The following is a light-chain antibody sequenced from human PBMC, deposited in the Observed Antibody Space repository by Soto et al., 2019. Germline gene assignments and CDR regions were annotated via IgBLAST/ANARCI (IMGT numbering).Light chain of an antibody. CDR3: SSYTSSSVV. V-gene: IGLV2-14*01. Sequence: QSVLTQPASVSGSPGQWITISCTGTSSDVGGYNYVSWYQQHPGKAPKLMIYDVSNRPSGVSNRFSGSKSGNTASLTISGLKAEDEADYYCSSYTSSSVVFGGGTKLTVL. J-gene: IGLJ2*01. CDR2: DVS. CDR1: SSDVGGYNY.